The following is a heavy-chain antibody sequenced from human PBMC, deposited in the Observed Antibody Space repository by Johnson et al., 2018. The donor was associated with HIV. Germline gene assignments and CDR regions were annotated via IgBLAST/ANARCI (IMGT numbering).Heavy chain of an antibody. V-gene: IGHV3-30*04. J-gene: IGHJ3*02. D-gene: IGHD1-26*01. CDR2: ISYDGSNK. CDR1: GFTFSSYV. Sequence: QVQLVESGGGVVQPGRSLRLSCAASGFTFSSYVMHWVRQAPGKGLEWVALISYDGSNKYYADSVKGRFTISRDNSKNTLYLQMNSLRAEDTAVFYCARDRDLGRAFDIWGQGTMVTVSS. CDR3: ARDRDLGRAFDI.